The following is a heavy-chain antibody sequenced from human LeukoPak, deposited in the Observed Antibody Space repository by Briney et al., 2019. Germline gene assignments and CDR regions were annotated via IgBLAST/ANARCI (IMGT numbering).Heavy chain of an antibody. CDR1: GFTFSSYS. CDR2: IWYDGSNK. CDR3: ARSIAVAGTFFDY. V-gene: IGHV3-33*08. D-gene: IGHD6-19*01. J-gene: IGHJ4*02. Sequence: GGSLRLSCAASGFTFSSYSMTWVRQAPGKGLEWVAVIWYDGSNKYYADSVKGRFTISRDNSKNTLYLQMNSLRAEDTAVYYCARSIAVAGTFFDYWGQGTLVTVSS.